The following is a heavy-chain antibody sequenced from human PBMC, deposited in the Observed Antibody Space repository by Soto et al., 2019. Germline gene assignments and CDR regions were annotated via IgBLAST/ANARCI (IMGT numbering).Heavy chain of an antibody. CDR2: ISGSGGST. CDR3: AKESPPYYDFWSGPRYYYYGMDV. J-gene: IGHJ6*02. CDR1: GFTFSSYA. Sequence: GGSLRLSCAASGFTFSSYAMGWVRQAPGKXLEWVSAISGSGGSTYYADSVKGRFTISRDNSKNTLYLQMNSLRAEDTAVYYCAKESPPYYDFWSGPRYYYYGMDVWGQGTTVTVSS. D-gene: IGHD3-3*01. V-gene: IGHV3-23*01.